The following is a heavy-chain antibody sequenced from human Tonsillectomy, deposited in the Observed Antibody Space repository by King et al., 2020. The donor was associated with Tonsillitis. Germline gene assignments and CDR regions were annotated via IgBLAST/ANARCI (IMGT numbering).Heavy chain of an antibody. CDR2: MSYDGSKR. CDR3: ARDVGTYSSYRSYRWFGH. D-gene: IGHD5-12*01. CDR1: GFIFDTYG. J-gene: IGHJ5*02. V-gene: IGHV3-33*05. Sequence: VQLVESGGGVVQPGKSLRLSCAASGFIFDTYGIHWVRQAPGKGLEWVAVMSYDGSKRYYADSVKGRFTISRDNSKNTMYLQMNSLRAEDTAVYYCARDVGTYSSYRSYRWFGHWGQGTLVTVSS.